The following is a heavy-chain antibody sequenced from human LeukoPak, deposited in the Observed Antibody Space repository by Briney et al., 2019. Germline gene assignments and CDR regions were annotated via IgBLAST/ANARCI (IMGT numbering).Heavy chain of an antibody. CDR3: ARGRLLGDYFDY. D-gene: IGHD3-16*01. Sequence: GGSLRLSCAASGFTFSSYEMNWVRQAPGKGLEWVSYISSSGSTIYYADSVKGRFTISSDNAKNSLYLQMNSLRAEDTAVYYCARGRLLGDYFDYWGQGTLVTVSS. CDR2: ISSSGSTI. J-gene: IGHJ4*02. V-gene: IGHV3-48*03. CDR1: GFTFSSYE.